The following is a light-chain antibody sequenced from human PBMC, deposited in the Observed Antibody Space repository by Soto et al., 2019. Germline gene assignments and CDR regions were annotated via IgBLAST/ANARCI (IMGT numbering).Light chain of an antibody. V-gene: IGKV1-27*01. CDR2: AAS. CDR3: QKYNSAPPT. J-gene: IGKJ1*01. Sequence: MTQSPATLSVSPGERATLTCRASQGISNSLAWYQQKPGKVPKLLIYAASTLQSGVPSRFSGSGSGTDFTLTISGLQPEDVATYYCQKYNSAPPTFGQGTKVDIK. CDR1: QGISNS.